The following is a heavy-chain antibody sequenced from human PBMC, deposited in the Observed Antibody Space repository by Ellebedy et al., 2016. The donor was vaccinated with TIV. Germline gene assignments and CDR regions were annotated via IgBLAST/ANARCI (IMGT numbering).Heavy chain of an antibody. J-gene: IGHJ4*02. CDR1: GFTFSGSA. D-gene: IGHD4-23*01. Sequence: GESLKISCAASGFTFSGSAMHWVRQASGKGLEWVGRIRNKVNSYATAYAASVKGRFTISRDDSKNTAYLQMNSLKTEGTAVYYCIRNFGPTVVTTDYWGQGTLVTVSS. V-gene: IGHV3-73*01. CDR3: IRNFGPTVVTTDY. CDR2: IRNKVNSYAT.